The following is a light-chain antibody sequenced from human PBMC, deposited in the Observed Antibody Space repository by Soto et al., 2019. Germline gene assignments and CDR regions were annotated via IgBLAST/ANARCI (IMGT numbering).Light chain of an antibody. V-gene: IGLV2-8*01. Sequence: QSALTQPPSASGSPGQSVTISCTGTSRDVGAYNYVSGCQHHPGKAPKLRGYEVNKGPSGVPDCFSGSKSGNTASLTVSGLQAEDEADYYCTSHAGTINFPYIFGTGTKVTVL. J-gene: IGLJ1*01. CDR2: EVN. CDR1: SRDVGAYNY. CDR3: TSHAGTINFPYI.